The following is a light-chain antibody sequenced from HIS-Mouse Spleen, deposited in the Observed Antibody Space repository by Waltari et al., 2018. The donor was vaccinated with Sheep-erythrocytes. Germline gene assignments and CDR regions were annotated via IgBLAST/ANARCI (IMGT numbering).Light chain of an antibody. CDR1: SSDVGGYNY. V-gene: IGLV2-11*01. CDR3: CSYAGSYNHV. J-gene: IGLJ1*01. CDR2: DVS. Sequence: QSALTQPRSVSGSPGQSVTISCPGTSSDVGGYNYVSWYQKHPGKAPKLMIYDVSKRPSGVPDRFSGSKSGNTASLTISGLQAEYEADYYCCSYAGSYNHVFATGTKLTVL.